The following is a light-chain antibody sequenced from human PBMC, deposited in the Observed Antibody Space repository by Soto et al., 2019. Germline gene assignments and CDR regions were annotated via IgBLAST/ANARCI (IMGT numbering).Light chain of an antibody. CDR3: QQYDSSLTIT. Sequence: EIVLTQYPGTLYVFPWGSATLSCRARQSVSSSYLAWYQKTPRQAPRLLIYGASTRATGIPDRFSGSESGTDFSLPLSRLEPEDLALYDGQQYDSSLTITFGQGTRLEIK. CDR2: GAS. V-gene: IGKV3-20*01. CDR1: QSVSSSY. J-gene: IGKJ5*01.